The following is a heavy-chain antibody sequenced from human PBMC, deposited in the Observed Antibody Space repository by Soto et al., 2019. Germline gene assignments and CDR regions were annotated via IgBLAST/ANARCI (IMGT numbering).Heavy chain of an antibody. CDR2: INHSGST. J-gene: IGHJ6*02. CDR1: GGSFSGYY. V-gene: IGHV4-34*01. CDR3: ARATMVRGDAGYYYGMDV. Sequence: QVQLQPWGAGLLKPSETLSLTCAVYGGSFSGYYWSWIRQPPGKGLEWIGEINHSGSTNYNPSLKSRVTISVDTPKNQFSLKLSSVTAADTAVYDCARATMVRGDAGYYYGMDVWGQGTTVIVSS. D-gene: IGHD3-10*01.